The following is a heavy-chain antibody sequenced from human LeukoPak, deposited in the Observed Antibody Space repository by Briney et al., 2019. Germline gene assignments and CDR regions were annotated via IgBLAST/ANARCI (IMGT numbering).Heavy chain of an antibody. CDR1: GGSISTYY. CDR2: MQYTGNS. V-gene: IGHV4-59*01. CDR3: ARDAEHSYGRYFAY. D-gene: IGHD5-18*01. Sequence: KPSETLSLICTVSGGSISTYYWNWIRKTPGKGLEWIGFMQYTGNSKYNPSLKSRVTMLVDTSKNQFSPKLSSVTAADTAVYYCARDAEHSYGRYFAYWGRGILVTVSS. J-gene: IGHJ4*02.